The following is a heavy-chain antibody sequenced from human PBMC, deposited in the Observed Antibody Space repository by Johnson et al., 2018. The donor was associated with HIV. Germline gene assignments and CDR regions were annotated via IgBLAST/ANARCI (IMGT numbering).Heavy chain of an antibody. CDR3: ARPSVMTTLTTTPWAFDI. V-gene: IGHV3-30*04. CDR2: ISYDGTYN. D-gene: IGHD4-17*01. CDR1: GFTFSSYA. Sequence: QVQLVESGGGVVQPGRSLRLSCAASGFTFSSYAMHWVRQAPGKGLEWVAIISYDGTYNYYADSVKGRFTISRDNSKNTLYLQMNSLRVDDTAVYHCARPSVMTTLTTTPWAFDIWGQGTMVTVSS. J-gene: IGHJ3*02.